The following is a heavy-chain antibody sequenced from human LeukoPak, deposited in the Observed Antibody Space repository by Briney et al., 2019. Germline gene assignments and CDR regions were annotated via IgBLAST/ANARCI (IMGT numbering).Heavy chain of an antibody. CDR3: ARTPYYYGSGSYYGAFFDY. CDR2: IYYSGST. V-gene: IGHV4-39*07. D-gene: IGHD3-10*01. Sequence: SETLSLTCTVSGGSISSSSYYWGWIRQPPGKGLEWIGSIYYSGSTYYNPSLKSRVTISVDTSKNQFSLKLSSVTAADTAVYYCARTPYYYGSGSYYGAFFDYWGQGTLVTVSS. J-gene: IGHJ4*02. CDR1: GGSISSSSYY.